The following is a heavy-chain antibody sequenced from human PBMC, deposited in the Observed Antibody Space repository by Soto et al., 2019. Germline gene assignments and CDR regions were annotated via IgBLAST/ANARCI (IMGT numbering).Heavy chain of an antibody. Sequence: QVQLQESGPGLVKPSQTLSLMCTVSGAPISGGDYHWSWIRQPPGKGLEWIGYIFPSGATHYNSSIGSRITMSVATSKSHFSLKLTSVTAADTAVYFCARGSGAKRYFDLWGRGTLVTVSS. D-gene: IGHD1-26*01. J-gene: IGHJ2*01. V-gene: IGHV4-30-4*01. CDR2: IFPSGAT. CDR1: GAPISGGDYH. CDR3: ARGSGAKRYFDL.